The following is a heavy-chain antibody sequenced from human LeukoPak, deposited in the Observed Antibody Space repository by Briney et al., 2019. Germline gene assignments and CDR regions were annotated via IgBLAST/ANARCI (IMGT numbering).Heavy chain of an antibody. CDR2: ISYDGSNK. D-gene: IGHD3-3*01. CDR1: GFTFSSYA. J-gene: IGHJ4*02. Sequence: GGSLRLSCAASGFTFSSYAMHWVRQAPGKGLEWVAVISYDGSNKYYADSVKGRFTISRDNSKNTLYLQMNSLRAEDTAVYYCARAVYDFWSGYLRWLDYWGQGTLVTVTS. CDR3: ARAVYDFWSGYLRWLDY. V-gene: IGHV3-30-3*01.